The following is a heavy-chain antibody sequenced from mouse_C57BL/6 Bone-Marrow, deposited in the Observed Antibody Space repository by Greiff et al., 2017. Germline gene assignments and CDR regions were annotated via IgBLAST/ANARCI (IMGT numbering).Heavy chain of an antibody. CDR2: ISDGGSYT. CDR3: ARAIYYYGSDY. V-gene: IGHV5-4*03. CDR1: GFTFSSYA. Sequence: EVKLVESGGGLVKPGGSLKLSCAASGFTFSSYAMSWVRQTPEKRLEWVATISDGGSYTYYPDNVKGRFTISRDNAKNTLYLQMSHLKSEDTAMYYCARAIYYYGSDYWGQGTTLTVSS. D-gene: IGHD1-1*01. J-gene: IGHJ2*01.